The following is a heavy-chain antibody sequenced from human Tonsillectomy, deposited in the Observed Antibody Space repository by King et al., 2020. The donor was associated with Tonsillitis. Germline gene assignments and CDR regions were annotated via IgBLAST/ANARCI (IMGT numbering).Heavy chain of an antibody. V-gene: IGHV3-48*01. CDR2: ISPRNDKI. Sequence: VQLVESGGGLVQPGGSLRLSCAASGFSFSSYSVNWVRQAPGKGLEWVSYISPRNDKIYYADSVNGRFTISRDNAKNSLYLQMNSLRAEDTAVYYCAREGGYYGSGYYYWFDYWGQGTLVTVSS. D-gene: IGHD3-10*01. J-gene: IGHJ4*02. CDR3: AREGGYYGSGYYYWFDY. CDR1: GFSFSSYS.